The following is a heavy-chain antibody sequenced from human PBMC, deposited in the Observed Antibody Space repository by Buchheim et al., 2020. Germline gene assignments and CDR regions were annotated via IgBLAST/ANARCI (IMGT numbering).Heavy chain of an antibody. Sequence: QVQLVESGGGVVQPGRSLRLSCAASGFTFSSYGMHWVRQAPGKGLEWVAVIWYDGSNKYYADSVKGRFTISRDTSKNTLYLQMNSLRAEDTAVYYCAREGYSGYDYVYYYYYMDVWGKGTT. CDR1: GFTFSSYG. D-gene: IGHD5-12*01. J-gene: IGHJ6*03. V-gene: IGHV3-33*01. CDR3: AREGYSGYDYVYYYYYMDV. CDR2: IWYDGSNK.